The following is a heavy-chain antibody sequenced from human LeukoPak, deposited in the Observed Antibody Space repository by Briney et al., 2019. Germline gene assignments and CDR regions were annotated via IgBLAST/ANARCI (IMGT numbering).Heavy chain of an antibody. CDR1: GLTVCTNY. CDR2: IYSGGST. V-gene: IGHV3-66*04. J-gene: IGHJ4*02. D-gene: IGHD6-13*01. Sequence: GGSLRLSCAASGLTVCTNYMSWVRQAPGKGLEWVSVIYSGGSTYYADSVKGRFTISRDNSKNTLYLQMNSLRAEDTAVYFCARQQQELWYDWGQGTLVTVSS. CDR3: ARQQQELWYD.